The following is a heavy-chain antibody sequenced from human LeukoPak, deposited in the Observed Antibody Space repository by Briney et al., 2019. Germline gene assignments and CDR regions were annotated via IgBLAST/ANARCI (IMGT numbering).Heavy chain of an antibody. J-gene: IGHJ6*02. V-gene: IGHV4-61*01. CDR1: GGSVSSGSYY. Sequence: SETLSLTCTVSGGSVSSGSYYWSWIRQPPGKGLEWIGYIYYSGSTNYNPSLKSRVTISVDTSKNQFSLKLSSVTAADTAVYYCARATDLDPYGMDVWGQGTTVTVSS. CDR2: IYYSGST. CDR3: ARATDLDPYGMDV.